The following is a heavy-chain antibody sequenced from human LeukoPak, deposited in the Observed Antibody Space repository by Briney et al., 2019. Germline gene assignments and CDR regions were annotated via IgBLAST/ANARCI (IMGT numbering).Heavy chain of an antibody. CDR2: IDPDGNTK. Sequence: GGSLRLSCAASGFTFGGSWMTWVRQAPGRGLEWVANIDPDGNTKNYLDSVKGRFTISRDNARNSLYLQLNSLRAEDTSVYYCARDPAYGAFDYWGQGTLVTVSS. J-gene: IGHJ4*02. D-gene: IGHD4-17*01. CDR3: ARDPAYGAFDY. CDR1: GFTFGGSW. V-gene: IGHV3-7*01.